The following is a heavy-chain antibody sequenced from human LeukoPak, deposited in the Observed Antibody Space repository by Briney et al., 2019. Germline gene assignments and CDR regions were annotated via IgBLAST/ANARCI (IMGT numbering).Heavy chain of an antibody. J-gene: IGHJ6*03. V-gene: IGHV4-4*07. CDR1: GGSISSYY. CDR3: AGDGDIVVVPAAIREDYYYYYMDV. CDR2: IYTSGST. D-gene: IGHD2-2*02. Sequence: SETLSLTCTVSGGSISSYYWSWIRQPAGKGLEWIGRIYTSGSTNYNPSLKSRVTMSVDTSKNQFSLKLSSVTAADTAVYYCAGDGDIVVVPAAIREDYYYYYMDVWGKGTTVTVSS.